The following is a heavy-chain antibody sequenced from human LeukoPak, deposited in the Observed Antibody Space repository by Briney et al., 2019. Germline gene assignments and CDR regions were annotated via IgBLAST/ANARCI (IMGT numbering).Heavy chain of an antibody. D-gene: IGHD3-22*01. CDR1: GFTFSSYS. CDR3: AKDGNYYDSSGYWYYFDY. CDR2: ISGSGGST. Sequence: PWGSLRLSCAASGFTFSSYSISWARQAPGEGLEWVSAISGSGGSTYYADSVKGRFTISRDNSKNTLYLQMNSLRAEDTAVYYCAKDGNYYDSSGYWYYFDYWGQGTLVTVSS. V-gene: IGHV3-23*01. J-gene: IGHJ4*02.